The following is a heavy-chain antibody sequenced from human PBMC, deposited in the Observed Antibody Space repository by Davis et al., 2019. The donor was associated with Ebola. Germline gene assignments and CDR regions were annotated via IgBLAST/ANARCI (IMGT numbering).Heavy chain of an antibody. Sequence: PGGSLRLSCAASGFNFRDYYISWIRQAPGKGLEWLAYINPSTFSTNYADSVKGRFTISRDNAKKSVFLQMNSLRAEDTAVYYCAREGKEYYFDNWGQGTPVIVTS. J-gene: IGHJ4*02. CDR2: INPSTFST. D-gene: IGHD3-10*01. CDR1: GFNFRDYY. CDR3: AREGKEYYFDN. V-gene: IGHV3-11*06.